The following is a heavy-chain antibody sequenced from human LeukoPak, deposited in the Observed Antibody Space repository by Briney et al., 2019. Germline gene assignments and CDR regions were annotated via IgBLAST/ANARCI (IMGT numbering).Heavy chain of an antibody. Sequence: SETLSLTCAVYGGSFSGYYWSWIRQPPGKGLEWIGEINHSGSTNYNPSLKSRVTISVDTSKNQFSLKLSSVTAADTAVYYCARKYSSSWYRPQYYFDYWGQGTLVTVSS. CDR3: ARKYSSSWYRPQYYFDY. D-gene: IGHD6-13*01. CDR1: GGSFSGYY. V-gene: IGHV4-34*01. J-gene: IGHJ4*02. CDR2: INHSGST.